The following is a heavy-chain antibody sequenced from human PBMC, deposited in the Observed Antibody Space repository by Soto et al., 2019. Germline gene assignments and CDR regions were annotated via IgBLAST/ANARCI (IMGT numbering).Heavy chain of an antibody. J-gene: IGHJ4*02. Sequence: EVQLVESGGGLVQPGGSLRLSCAASGFPFSSYWVHWVRQVPGKGPLWVSRIKGDEITATYADSVKGRFTLSRDNAKNTVYVQMNSLRVGETAVYNWFRGAFGKYSLASWAQGTLVTVSS. CDR2: IKGDEITA. D-gene: IGHD3-3*01. CDR1: GFPFSSYW. V-gene: IGHV3-74*01. CDR3: FRGAFGKYSLAS.